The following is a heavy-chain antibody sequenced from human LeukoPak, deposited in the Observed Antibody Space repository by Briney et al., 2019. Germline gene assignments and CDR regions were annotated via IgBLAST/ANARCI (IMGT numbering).Heavy chain of an antibody. CDR2: IYYSGST. CDR3: ARETGTPHYNWFDP. D-gene: IGHD1-1*01. V-gene: IGHV4-39*07. CDR1: GGSTSSSSYS. Sequence: SENLSLTCTVSGGSTSSSSYSWGWIRQPPGKGLEWIGNIYYSGSTYYNPSLKSRVTISVDTSKNQFSLKLSSVTAADTAVYYCARETGTPHYNWFDPWGQGTLVTVSS. J-gene: IGHJ5*02.